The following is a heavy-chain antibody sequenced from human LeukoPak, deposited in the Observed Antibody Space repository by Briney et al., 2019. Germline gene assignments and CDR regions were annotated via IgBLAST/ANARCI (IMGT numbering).Heavy chain of an antibody. CDR1: GFTFSSYE. V-gene: IGHV3-48*03. J-gene: IGHJ4*02. CDR3: AALSGYNYGFFDY. CDR2: ISNGGSTI. D-gene: IGHD5-18*01. Sequence: GGSLRLSCAASGFTFSSYEMNWVRQAPGKGLEWVSYISNGGSTIYYAESVKGRFTISRDNADNSQYLQMNSLRVENTAVDYCAALSGYNYGFFDYWGQGTLVTVSS.